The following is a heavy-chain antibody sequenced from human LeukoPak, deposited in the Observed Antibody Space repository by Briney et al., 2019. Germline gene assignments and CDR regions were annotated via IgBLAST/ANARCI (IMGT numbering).Heavy chain of an antibody. CDR1: GFTFSSYA. V-gene: IGHV3-30*04. J-gene: IGHJ6*02. Sequence: GRSLRLSCAASGFTFSSYAMHWVRQAPGKGLEWVAVISYDGSNKYYADSVKGRFTISRDNSKNTLYLQMNSLRAEDPAVYYCARDSSPRVFVFYYYGMDVWGQGTTVTVSS. D-gene: IGHD6-13*01. CDR3: ARDSSPRVFVFYYYGMDV. CDR2: ISYDGSNK.